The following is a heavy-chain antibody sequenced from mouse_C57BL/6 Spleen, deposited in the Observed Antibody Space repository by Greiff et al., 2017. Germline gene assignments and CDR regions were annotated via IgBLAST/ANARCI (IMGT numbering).Heavy chain of an antibody. J-gene: IGHJ1*03. CDR3: SSGTTAPYWYFDV. V-gene: IGHV5-17*01. D-gene: IGHD1-2*01. CDR2: ISSGSSTI. Sequence: EVKLMESGGGLVKPGGSLKLSCAASGFTFSDYGMHWVRQAPEKGLEWVAYISSGSSTIYYADTVKGRFTISIYNAKNTLFLQMTSLRSEDTAMYYCSSGTTAPYWYFDVWGTGTTVTVSS. CDR1: GFTFSDYG.